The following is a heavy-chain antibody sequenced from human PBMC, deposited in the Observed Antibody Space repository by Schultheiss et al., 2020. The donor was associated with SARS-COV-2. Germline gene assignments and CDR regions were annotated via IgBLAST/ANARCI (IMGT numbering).Heavy chain of an antibody. CDR3: ARSAIRVFWGFDP. Sequence: SETLSLTCAVSGGSISSSNWWSWVRQPPGKGLEWIGEIYHSGSTNYNPSLKSRVTISVDKSKNQFSLKLSSVTAADTAVYYCARSAIRVFWGFDPWGQGTLVTVSS. CDR2: IYHSGST. V-gene: IGHV4-4*02. D-gene: IGHD3-3*01. J-gene: IGHJ5*02. CDR1: GGSISSSNW.